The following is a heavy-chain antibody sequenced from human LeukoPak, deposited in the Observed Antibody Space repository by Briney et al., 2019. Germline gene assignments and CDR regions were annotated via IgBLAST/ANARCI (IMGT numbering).Heavy chain of an antibody. CDR3: AVHPGYSSWTAHRGILDY. J-gene: IGHJ4*02. D-gene: IGHD6-13*01. CDR2: IVVGSGHT. CDR1: GFTCTSSA. V-gene: IGHV1-58*01. Sequence: SVKVSCKASGFTCTSSAVQWVRQARGQRLEWIGWIVVGSGHTNYAQRFQERLTITRDMSTRTAYMELSSLRSDDTAVYYCAVHPGYSSWTAHRGILDYWGQGTLVTVSS.